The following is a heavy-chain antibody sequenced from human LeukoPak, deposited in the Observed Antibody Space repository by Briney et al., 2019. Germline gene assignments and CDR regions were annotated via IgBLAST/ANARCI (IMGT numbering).Heavy chain of an antibody. Sequence: GGSLRLSCAASGFTFSSYAMHWVRQAPGKGLEWVAFIRYDGNNKNYADSVKGRFTISRDSSKDTLYLQMNSLRAGDTAVYYCAKGDDYGANTRLPKYNWFDPWGQGTLVTVSS. CDR2: IRYDGNNK. CDR1: GFTFSSYA. V-gene: IGHV3-30*02. J-gene: IGHJ5*02. D-gene: IGHD4-23*01. CDR3: AKGDDYGANTRLPKYNWFDP.